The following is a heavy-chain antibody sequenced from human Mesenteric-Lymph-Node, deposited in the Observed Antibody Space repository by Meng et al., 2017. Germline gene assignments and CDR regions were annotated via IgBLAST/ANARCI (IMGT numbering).Heavy chain of an antibody. V-gene: IGHV3-30-3*01. CDR3: ARDGLTTS. J-gene: IGHJ4*02. CDR1: GFTCSSYA. Sequence: RSLRLSWAASGFTCSSYALHWVRQAAGKGLEWVAVISYDGSNKYYADSVKGRFTISRDNAKNALYMQMNSLREEDTAVYYCARDGLTTSWVQGTLVTVSS. D-gene: IGHD4-11*01. CDR2: ISYDGSNK.